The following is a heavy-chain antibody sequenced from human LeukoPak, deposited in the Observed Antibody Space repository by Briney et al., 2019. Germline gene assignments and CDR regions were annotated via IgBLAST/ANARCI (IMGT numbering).Heavy chain of an antibody. V-gene: IGHV3-21*01. Sequence: GGSLRLSCAASGFTFSSYTMNWVRQAPGKGLEWVSSISTDSSYIYYADSLKGRFTISRDNGKNSLYLQMNSLRDEDTAVYFCARGLAVAGIVPHRGLDPWGQGTLVTVSS. D-gene: IGHD6-19*01. CDR1: GFTFSSYT. CDR2: ISTDSSYI. J-gene: IGHJ5*02. CDR3: ARGLAVAGIVPHRGLDP.